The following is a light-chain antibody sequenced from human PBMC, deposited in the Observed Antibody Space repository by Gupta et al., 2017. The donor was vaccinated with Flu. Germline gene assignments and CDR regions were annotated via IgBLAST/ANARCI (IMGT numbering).Light chain of an antibody. CDR3: GTWDSSLRAVV. J-gene: IGLJ2*01. Sequence: RVPISCSGSTSTIGYIFVSWFRHLPGTAPKLPFYETDKRFSGIPDRISGSTSGASATLGITGLQTGDEADYYCGTWDSSLRAVVFGGGTRLTVL. CDR1: TSTIGYIF. V-gene: IGLV1-51*02. CDR2: ETD.